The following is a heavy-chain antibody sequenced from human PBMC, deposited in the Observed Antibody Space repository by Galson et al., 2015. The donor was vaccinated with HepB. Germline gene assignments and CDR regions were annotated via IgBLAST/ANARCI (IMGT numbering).Heavy chain of an antibody. V-gene: IGHV6-1*01. CDR2: TYYRSKWYN. Sequence: CAISGDSVSGNSVAWNWIRQSPSRGLEWLGRTYYRSKWYNDYAVSVKSRITINPDTSKNQFSLQLNSVTPEDTAVYYCARQQGGFDYWGQGTLVNVSS. CDR1: GDSVSGNSVA. CDR3: ARQQGGFDY. J-gene: IGHJ4*02. D-gene: IGHD6-13*01.